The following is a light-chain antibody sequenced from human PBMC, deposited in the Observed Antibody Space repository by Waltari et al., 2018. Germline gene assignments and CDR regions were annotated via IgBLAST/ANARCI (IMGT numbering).Light chain of an antibody. V-gene: IGLV1-44*01. CDR3: ATWDDSLSGRV. CDR1: TSNIGTNT. CDR2: ANY. Sequence: QSVLTQPPSTSGTPGQRVTISCSGSTSNIGTNTVTWYQLLPGPAPTTVIFANYHRPSGVPDRFSASKSGTSASLVISGLQSEDEADYFCATWDDSLSGRVFGGGTKVTVL. J-gene: IGLJ3*02.